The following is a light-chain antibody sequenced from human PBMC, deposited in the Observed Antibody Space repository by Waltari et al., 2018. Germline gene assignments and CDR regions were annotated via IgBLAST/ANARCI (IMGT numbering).Light chain of an antibody. V-gene: IGKV4-1*01. CDR2: WAS. Sequence: DIVMTQSPDSLAVSLGEMATISCKSSQSVFYNATNKNYLTWYQQKPGQPPKVLIYWASTRDSGVPDRFSGSGSGTDFTLTISGLQAEDVAVYYCQLYYSNPPLFTFGPGTKVDIK. CDR3: QLYYSNPPLFT. J-gene: IGKJ3*01. CDR1: QSVFYNATNKNY.